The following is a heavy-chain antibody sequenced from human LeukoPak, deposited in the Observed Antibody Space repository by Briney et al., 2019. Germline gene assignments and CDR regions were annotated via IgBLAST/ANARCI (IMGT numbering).Heavy chain of an antibody. Sequence: SETLSLTCTVSGYSISSGYYWGWIRQPPGKGLEWIGSIYHSGSTYYKPSLKSRVTISVDTSKNQFSLKLTSVTAADTAVYYCAREVVAAPGTVDYWGQGTLVTVSS. V-gene: IGHV4-38-2*02. CDR2: IYHSGST. CDR3: AREVVAAPGTVDY. CDR1: GYSISSGYY. J-gene: IGHJ4*02. D-gene: IGHD6-13*01.